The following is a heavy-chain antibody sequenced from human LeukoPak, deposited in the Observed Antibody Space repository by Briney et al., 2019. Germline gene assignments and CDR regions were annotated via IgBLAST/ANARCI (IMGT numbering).Heavy chain of an antibody. CDR3: ARAGIAARPRYYGMDV. CDR2: ISSSISYI. CDR1: GFTFSSYS. Sequence: GGSLRLSCAASGFTFSSYSMNWVRQAPGKGLERVSSISSSISYIYYADSVKGRFTISRDNAKNSLYLKMNSLRAEDTAVYYCARAGIAARPRYYGMDVWGQGTTVTVSS. J-gene: IGHJ6*02. V-gene: IGHV3-21*01. D-gene: IGHD6-6*01.